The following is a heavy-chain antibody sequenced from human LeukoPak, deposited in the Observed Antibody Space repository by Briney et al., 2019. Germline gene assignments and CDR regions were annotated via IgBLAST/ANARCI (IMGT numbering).Heavy chain of an antibody. D-gene: IGHD6-13*01. Sequence: GGSLRLSCAASGFTFSYYGMHWVRQAPGKGLEWVTFIGYDGTDKYYADSVKGRFTISRDNSKSTLSLHMNSLRAEDTAVYYCARDLTYNSWYYFDSWGQGTLVTVSS. CDR3: ARDLTYNSWYYFDS. CDR1: GFTFSYYG. V-gene: IGHV3-30*02. CDR2: IGYDGTDK. J-gene: IGHJ4*02.